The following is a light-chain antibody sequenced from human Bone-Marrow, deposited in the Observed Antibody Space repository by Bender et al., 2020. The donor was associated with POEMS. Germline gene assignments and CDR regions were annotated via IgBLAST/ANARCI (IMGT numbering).Light chain of an antibody. J-gene: IGLJ3*02. CDR2: YDH. V-gene: IGLV1-36*01. CDR1: SFNIRNHG. Sequence: QSVVTQPPSLSAAPRQRVTFSCSGSSFNIRNHGVNWYQQLAAAAPKLLIYYDHLLTAGASDRFSASKSSTASSLAISELQAEDEDLYYCSAWDDSLGRWVFGGGTKLTVL. CDR3: SAWDDSLGRWV.